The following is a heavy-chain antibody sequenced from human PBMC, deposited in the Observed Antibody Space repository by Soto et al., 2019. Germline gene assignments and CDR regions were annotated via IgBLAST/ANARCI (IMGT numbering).Heavy chain of an antibody. CDR1: GYTFTSYD. CDR3: AGDIAAAGTGYYYYGMDV. CDR2: MNPNSGNT. V-gene: IGHV1-8*01. D-gene: IGHD6-13*01. J-gene: IGHJ6*02. Sequence: SVKVSCKASGYTFTSYDINWVRQATGQGLEWMGWMNPNSGNTGYAQKFQGRVTMTRNTSISTAYMELSSLRSEDTAVYYCAGDIAAAGTGYYYYGMDVWGQGTTVTVSS.